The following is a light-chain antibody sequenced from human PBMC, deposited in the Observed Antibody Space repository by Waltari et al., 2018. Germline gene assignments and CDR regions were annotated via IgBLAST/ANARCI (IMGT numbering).Light chain of an antibody. CDR2: GAS. CDR1: QSVSSN. J-gene: IGKJ3*01. CDR3: QQYNNWPPLFT. V-gene: IGKV3D-15*01. Sequence: EVVMTQSPATLSVSPGDRATLSCRASQSVSSNLAWYQQKPGQAPRLLIYGASTRATGIPARFSGNGSGTEFTLTNSSLQSEDFAVYYCQQYNNWPPLFTFGPGTKVDMK.